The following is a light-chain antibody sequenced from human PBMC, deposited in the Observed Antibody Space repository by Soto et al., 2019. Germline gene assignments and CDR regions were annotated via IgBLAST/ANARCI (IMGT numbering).Light chain of an antibody. J-gene: IGKJ3*01. CDR1: QSVSSSY. CDR2: STS. V-gene: IGKV3-20*01. Sequence: EIVLTQSPGTLSLSPGERATLSCRASQSVSSSYLAWYQQTPGQAPRLLIYSTSTRATGIPDRFSGSGSGTDFTLTISRLEPEDFAVYYCQQYGSSVFNFGPGTKVDIK. CDR3: QQYGSSVFN.